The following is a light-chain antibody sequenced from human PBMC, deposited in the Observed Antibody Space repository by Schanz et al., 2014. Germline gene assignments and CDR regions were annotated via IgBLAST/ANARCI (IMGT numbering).Light chain of an antibody. CDR2: GAS. V-gene: IGKV3-15*01. CDR3: QQSNNWPRA. J-gene: IGKJ1*01. Sequence: EIVMTQSPATLSVSPGERATLSCRASQSVTSNLAWYQQKPGQAPRLLIYGASTRATGIPARFSGSGSVTEFTLTISSLQSEDFAVYYCQQSNNWPRAFGQGTKVEIK. CDR1: QSVTSN.